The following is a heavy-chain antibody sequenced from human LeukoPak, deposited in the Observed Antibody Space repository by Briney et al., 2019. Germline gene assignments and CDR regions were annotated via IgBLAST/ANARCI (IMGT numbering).Heavy chain of an antibody. CDR3: ARDKFRYGSSSGIDY. Sequence: PGGSLRLSCAASGFTFSSYGMHWVRQAPGKGLEWVAFIRYDGSNKYYADSVKGRFTISRDNSKNTLYLQMNSLRAEDTAVYYCARDKFRYGSSSGIDYWGQGTLVTVSS. D-gene: IGHD6-6*01. CDR1: GFTFSSYG. CDR2: IRYDGSNK. J-gene: IGHJ4*02. V-gene: IGHV3-30*02.